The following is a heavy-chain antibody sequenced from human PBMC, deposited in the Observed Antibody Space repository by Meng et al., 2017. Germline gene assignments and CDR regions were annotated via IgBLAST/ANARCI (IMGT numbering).Heavy chain of an antibody. V-gene: IGHV1-69*13. D-gene: IGHD4-17*01. CDR2: IIPIFGTA. CDR3: ARAITVTTSYFDY. CDR1: GGTFSSYA. Sequence: SVKVSCKASGGTFSSYAISWVRQAPGQGLEWMGGIIPIFGTANYAQKFQSRVTITADESTSTAYMELSSLRSEDTAVYYCARAITVTTSYFDYWGQGTLVTVSS. J-gene: IGHJ4*02.